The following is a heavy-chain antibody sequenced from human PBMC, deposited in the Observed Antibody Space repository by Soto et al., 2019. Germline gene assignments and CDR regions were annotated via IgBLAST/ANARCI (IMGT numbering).Heavy chain of an antibody. CDR2: ISYDGSNK. J-gene: IGHJ6*02. CDR1: GFTFSSYG. Sequence: GGSLRLSCAASGFTFSSYGMHWVRQAPGKGLEWVAVISYDGSNKYYADSVKGRFTISRDNSKNTLYLQMNSLRAEDTAVYYCAKAGLLVEEQQLVQYYYYGMDVWGQGTTVTVSS. D-gene: IGHD6-13*01. V-gene: IGHV3-30*18. CDR3: AKAGLLVEEQQLVQYYYYGMDV.